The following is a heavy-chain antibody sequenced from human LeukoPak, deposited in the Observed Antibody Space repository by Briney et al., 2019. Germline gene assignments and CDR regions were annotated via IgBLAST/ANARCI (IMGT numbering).Heavy chain of an antibody. Sequence: PGGSLRLSCAASGFTFSSYAMHWVRQAPGKGVEWVAVISYDGSNKYYADSVKGRFTISRDNSKNTLYLQMNSQRAEDTAVYYWVPLAQILLYSFVPWGHGAPVTASS. J-gene: IGHJ5*02. CDR1: GFTFSSYA. CDR3: VPLAQILLYSFVP. CDR2: ISYDGSNK. V-gene: IGHV3-30*04. D-gene: IGHD1-26*01.